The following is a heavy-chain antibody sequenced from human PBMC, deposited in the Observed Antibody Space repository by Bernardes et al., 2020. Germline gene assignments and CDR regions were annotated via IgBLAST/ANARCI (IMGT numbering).Heavy chain of an antibody. Sequence: GGSLRLSCAASGFTFSSYSMNWVRQAPGKGLEWVSSISSSSSYIYYADSVKGRFTISRDNAKNSLYLQMNSLRAEDTAVYYCARDQEDVVVAATGGEYYYYGMDVWGKGTTVTVSS. CDR3: ARDQEDVVVAATGGEYYYYGMDV. J-gene: IGHJ6*04. CDR2: ISSSSSYI. CDR1: GFTFSSYS. D-gene: IGHD2-15*01. V-gene: IGHV3-21*01.